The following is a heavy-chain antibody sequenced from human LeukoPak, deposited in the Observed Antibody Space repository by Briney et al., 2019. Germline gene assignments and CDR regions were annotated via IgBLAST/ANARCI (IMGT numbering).Heavy chain of an antibody. Sequence: PGGPLRLSCEASGFTFSAYAMTWVRQAPGKGLEWVAVIWYDGSNKYYADSVKGRFTISRDNSKNTLYLQMNSLRAEDTAVYYCARENSLYYDPWSGYRGGFDYWGQGTLVTVSS. J-gene: IGHJ4*02. CDR1: GFTFSAYA. CDR3: ARENSLYYDPWSGYRGGFDY. D-gene: IGHD3-3*01. CDR2: IWYDGSNK. V-gene: IGHV3-33*07.